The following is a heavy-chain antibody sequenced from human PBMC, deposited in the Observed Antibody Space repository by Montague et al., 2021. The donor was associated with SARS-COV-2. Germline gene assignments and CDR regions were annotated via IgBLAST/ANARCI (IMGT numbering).Heavy chain of an antibody. Sequence: SETLSLTCEVSGASISSNNWWIWVRQSPGKGLEWIGETYHSGSTNYNPSLRGRVTISVDKSKNQFSLKANSVSAADTAVYYCARLGVVPSPRTFDPWGRGTLVTVSS. V-gene: IGHV4-4*02. CDR2: TYHSGST. CDR3: ARLGVVPSPRTFDP. D-gene: IGHD3-16*02. J-gene: IGHJ5*02. CDR1: GASISSNNW.